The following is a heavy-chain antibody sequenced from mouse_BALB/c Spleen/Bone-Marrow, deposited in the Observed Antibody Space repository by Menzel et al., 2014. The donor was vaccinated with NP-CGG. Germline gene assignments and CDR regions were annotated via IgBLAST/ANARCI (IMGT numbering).Heavy chain of an antibody. D-gene: IGHD1-2*01. CDR2: IRSAGGST. J-gene: IGHJ1*01. CDR1: GFAFSTYD. CDR3: ARQGYGCGDFDV. V-gene: IGHV5-12-1*01. Sequence: DVMLVESGGGLVKPGGSLKLSCAASGFAFSTYDMSWVRQTPAKTLAWFAYIRSAGGSTYSPDTVNGRFTITRDNTKNTMLLKMSSRKSEDTGMYYCARQGYGCGDFDVRGAGTTVTDSS.